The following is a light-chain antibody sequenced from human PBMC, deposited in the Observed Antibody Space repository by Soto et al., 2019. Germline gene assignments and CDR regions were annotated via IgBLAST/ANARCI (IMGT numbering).Light chain of an antibody. CDR3: QQSFTTPQT. CDR1: QTISSW. Sequence: DIQMTQSPSTLSASVGDRVTITCRASQTISSWLAWYQQKPGKAPKLLINVASTLQGGVPSRFSGSGSGTEFTLAISSLQPEDSATYYCQQSFTTPQTFGGGTKGDIK. J-gene: IGKJ4*01. CDR2: VAS. V-gene: IGKV1-39*01.